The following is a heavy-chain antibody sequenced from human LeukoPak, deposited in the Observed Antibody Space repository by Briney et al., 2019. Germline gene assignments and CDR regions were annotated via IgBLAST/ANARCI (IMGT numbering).Heavy chain of an antibody. CDR2: IYPGDSDT. V-gene: IGHV5-51*01. D-gene: IGHD3-22*01. CDR3: ARHGRGNYYDSSGYYGPVVY. CDR1: GYSFTSYW. J-gene: IGHJ4*02. Sequence: GESLKISCKGSGYSFTSYWIGWVRQMPGKGLEWMGIIYPGDSDTRYSPSFQGQVTISADKSISTAYLQWSSLKASDTAMYYCARHGRGNYYDSSGYYGPVVYWGQGTLVTVFS.